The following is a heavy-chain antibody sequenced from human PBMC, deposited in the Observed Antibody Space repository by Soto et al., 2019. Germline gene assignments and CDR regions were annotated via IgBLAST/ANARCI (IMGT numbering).Heavy chain of an antibody. V-gene: IGHV1-69*01. J-gene: IGHJ3*01. D-gene: IGHD2-21*02. Sequence: QVHLVQSGAEVKNPGSSVKVSCKASGGTFGTSAINWVRQAPGQGLEWMGGIIPIVATTHYAQNFQGRVSVTADDSTTTAYMDLSSLRSEDTAMYFCARDTALAQAFDVWGQGTMVTVSS. CDR2: IIPIVATT. CDR1: GGTFGTSA. CDR3: ARDTALAQAFDV.